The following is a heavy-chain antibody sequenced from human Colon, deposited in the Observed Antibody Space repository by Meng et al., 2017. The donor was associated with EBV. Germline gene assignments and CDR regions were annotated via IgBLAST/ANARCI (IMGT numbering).Heavy chain of an antibody. CDR2: VYFRGNT. CDR3: ARRGYTYGNWFDP. CDR1: GDSVSSTLDY. Sequence: HRQRQESGPGLTKPSEILLLTCSCSGDSVSSTLDYWGWIRQPPGKGLEWIGSVYFRGNTYYNPSLQSRVTISVDMSKNQFSLKLTSVTAADTAIYYCARRGYTYGNWFDPWGQGTLVTVSS. V-gene: IGHV4-39*01. J-gene: IGHJ5*02. D-gene: IGHD5-18*01.